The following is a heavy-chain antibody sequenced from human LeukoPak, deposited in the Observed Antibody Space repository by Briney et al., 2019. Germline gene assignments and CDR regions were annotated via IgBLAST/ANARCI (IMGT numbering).Heavy chain of an antibody. D-gene: IGHD3-3*01. Sequence: GGSLRLSCAASGFTFSSYSMNWVRQAPGKGLEWVSSISSSSSYIYYADSVKGRFTISRDNSKNTLYLQMNSLTAEDTAVYSCARGSPNYDFWSGDFDWLLSGPDYWGQGTLVTVSS. V-gene: IGHV3-21*01. J-gene: IGHJ4*02. CDR3: ARGSPNYDFWSGDFDWLLSGPDY. CDR2: ISSSSSYI. CDR1: GFTFSSYS.